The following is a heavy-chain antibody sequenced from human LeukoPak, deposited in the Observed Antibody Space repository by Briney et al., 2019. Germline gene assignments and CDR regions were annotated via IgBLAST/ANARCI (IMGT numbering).Heavy chain of an antibody. Sequence: PSETLSLTCTVSGGSISSYYWSWIRQPPGKGLEWIGYIYYSGSTNYNPSLKSRVTISVDTSKNQFSLKLSSVTAVDTAVYYCARDGTLTGYSSSWYGMGAFDIWGQGTMVTVSS. CDR2: IYYSGST. D-gene: IGHD6-13*01. J-gene: IGHJ3*02. V-gene: IGHV4-59*01. CDR3: ARDGTLTGYSSSWYGMGAFDI. CDR1: GGSISSYY.